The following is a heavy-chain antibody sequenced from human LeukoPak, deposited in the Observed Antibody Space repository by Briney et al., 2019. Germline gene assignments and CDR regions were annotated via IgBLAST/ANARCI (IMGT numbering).Heavy chain of an antibody. Sequence: GGSLRLSCAASGFTFSSHEMNWVRQAPGKGLEWVSYISSSGSTTYYADSVKGRFTISRDNAKNSLYLQMNSLRAEDTAVYYCAKHGDYFGIYFDFWGQGTLVTVSS. CDR3: AKHGDYFGIYFDF. V-gene: IGHV3-48*03. J-gene: IGHJ4*02. CDR2: ISSSGSTT. CDR1: GFTFSSHE. D-gene: IGHD4-17*01.